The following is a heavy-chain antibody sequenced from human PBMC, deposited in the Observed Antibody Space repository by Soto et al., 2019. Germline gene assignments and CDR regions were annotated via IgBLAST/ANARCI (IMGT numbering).Heavy chain of an antibody. D-gene: IGHD2-15*01. CDR3: AKDLVVLSARFES. V-gene: IGHV3-23*01. Sequence: EVQLLESGGGLVQPGGSLRLSCTVSGFTFANYAMAWVHQAPGKGLEWVSGISASGVRTYYADSAKGRFTISRDNSNNTLYLQMTSLRADDTAVYYCAKDLVVLSARFESWGQGALVTVSS. CDR2: ISASGVRT. J-gene: IGHJ4*02. CDR1: GFTFANYA.